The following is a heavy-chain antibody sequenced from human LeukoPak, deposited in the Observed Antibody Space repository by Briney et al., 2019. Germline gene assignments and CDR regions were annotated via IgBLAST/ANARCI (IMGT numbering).Heavy chain of an antibody. CDR2: FDPEDGET. J-gene: IGHJ6*02. CDR1: GYTLTELS. CDR3: ATGRNYCSSTSCYFYYYGMDV. D-gene: IGHD2-2*01. V-gene: IGHV1-24*01. Sequence: ASVKVSYKVSGYTLTELSMHWVRQAPGKGLEWMGGFDPEDGETIYAQKFQGRVTMTEDTSTDTAYMELSSLRSEDTAVYYCATGRNYCSSTSCYFYYYGMDVWGQGTTVTVSS.